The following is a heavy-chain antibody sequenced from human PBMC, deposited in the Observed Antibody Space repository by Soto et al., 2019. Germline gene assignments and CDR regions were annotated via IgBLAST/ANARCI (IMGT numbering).Heavy chain of an antibody. D-gene: IGHD1-7*01. V-gene: IGHV3-30*18. J-gene: IGHJ4*02. CDR2: ISYDGNKQ. CDR1: GFTFSSYG. CDR3: AKSLGLEISWNYSDYFDY. Sequence: GGSLRLSCAASGFTFSSYGMHWVRQAPGKGLEWLAVISYDGNKQYYADSVKGRFTGSRDNSKNTLYLQMNSLRAEDTAVYHCAKSLGLEISWNYSDYFDYWGQGTLVTVSS.